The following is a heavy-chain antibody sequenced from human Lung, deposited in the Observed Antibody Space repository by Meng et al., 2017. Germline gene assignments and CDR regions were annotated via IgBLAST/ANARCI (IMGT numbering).Heavy chain of an antibody. CDR2: IRGDGGSI. CDR3: ARESGYFEY. CDR1: GFTFRSYW. V-gene: IGHV3-74*03. J-gene: IGHJ4*02. Sequence: GQAVGARGGVVQPGGSLGLSCAASGFTFRSYWMHWVRQAPGKGLVWVSRIRGDGGSIVYADSVKGRFTISRDNAKNTLFLQMNSLRAEDTVVYYCARESGYFEYWGQGILVTVSS.